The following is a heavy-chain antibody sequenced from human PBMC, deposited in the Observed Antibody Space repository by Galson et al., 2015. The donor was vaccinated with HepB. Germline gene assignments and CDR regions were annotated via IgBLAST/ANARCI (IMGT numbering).Heavy chain of an antibody. J-gene: IGHJ4*02. CDR3: ARDPYDTNGFYDY. Sequence: SLRLSCAASGFTFSNYWMHWVRQAPGKGLVWVSRIDGDGSSTAYADSVKGRFTISRDDATNTLYLQVNSLRVEDTAVYYCARDPYDTNGFYDYWGQGTLVTVSS. CDR1: GFTFSNYW. V-gene: IGHV3-74*01. D-gene: IGHD3-22*01. CDR2: IDGDGSST.